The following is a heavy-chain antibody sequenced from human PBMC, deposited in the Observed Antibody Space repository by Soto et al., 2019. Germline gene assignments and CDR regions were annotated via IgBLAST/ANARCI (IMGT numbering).Heavy chain of an antibody. Sequence: QLQLQESGPGLVKPSETLSLTCTVSGGSISSSSYYWGWIRQPPGKGLEWIGSIYYSGSTYYNPSLKSRVTISVDTSKNQFSLKLSSVTAADTAVYYCAVELLWFGTYYFDYWGQGTLVTVSS. D-gene: IGHD3-10*01. V-gene: IGHV4-39*01. J-gene: IGHJ4*02. CDR1: GGSISSSSYY. CDR3: AVELLWFGTYYFDY. CDR2: IYYSGST.